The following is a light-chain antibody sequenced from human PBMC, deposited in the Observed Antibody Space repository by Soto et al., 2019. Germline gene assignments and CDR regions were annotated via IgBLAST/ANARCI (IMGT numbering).Light chain of an antibody. CDR2: EVA. J-gene: IGLJ1*01. Sequence: QSVLTQPASVSGSPGQSITISCSGTNRDVGIYNRVSWYQQHPGRAPKLIIYEVASRPSGVSDRFSGSKSGNTASLTISGLQPEDEADYYCCSFTSSSTYVFGTGTKLTVL. V-gene: IGLV2-23*02. CDR1: NRDVGIYNR. CDR3: CSFTSSSTYV.